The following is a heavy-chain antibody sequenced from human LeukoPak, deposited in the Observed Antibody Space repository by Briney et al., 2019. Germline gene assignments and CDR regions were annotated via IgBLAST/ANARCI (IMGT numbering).Heavy chain of an antibody. D-gene: IGHD4-17*01. CDR2: IRTKPNSYAT. J-gene: IGHJ6*02. Sequence: GGSLRHSCVASGFTLSGSAMHSVRQASGKGLEWVGRIRTKPNSYATAYAASVKGRFTISRDDSKNTAYLLMSGLKSEDTAVYYCARLKSYGDPGSFYYYAMDVWGQGTTVTVSS. V-gene: IGHV3-73*01. CDR1: GFTLSGSA. CDR3: ARLKSYGDPGSFYYYAMDV.